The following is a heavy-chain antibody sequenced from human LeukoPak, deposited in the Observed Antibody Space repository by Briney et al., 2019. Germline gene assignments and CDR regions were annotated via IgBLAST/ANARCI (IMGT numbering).Heavy chain of an antibody. V-gene: IGHV4-34*01. CDR1: GGSFSGYY. CDR3: ASRNLYGSGSHYIGY. CDR2: INHSGST. Sequence: SETLSLTCAVYGGSFSGYYWSWIRQPPGKGLEWIGEINHSGSTNYNPSLKSRVTISVDTSKNQFSLKLSSVTAADTAVYYCASRNLYGSGSHYIGYWGQGTLVTVSS. D-gene: IGHD3-10*01. J-gene: IGHJ4*02.